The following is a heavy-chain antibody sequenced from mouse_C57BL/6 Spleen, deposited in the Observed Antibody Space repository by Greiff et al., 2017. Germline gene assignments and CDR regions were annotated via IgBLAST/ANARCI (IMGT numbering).Heavy chain of an antibody. D-gene: IGHD1-1*01. CDR2: ISDGGSYT. V-gene: IGHV5-4*01. CDR3: ARGITTVVAPDY. J-gene: IGHJ2*01. CDR1: GFTFSSYA. Sequence: EVQLVESGGGLVKPGGSLKLSCAASGFTFSSYAMSWVRQTPEKRLEWVATISDGGSYTYYPDNVKGRFTISRDNAKNNLYLQMSHLKSEDTAMYYCARGITTVVAPDYWGQGTTLTVSS.